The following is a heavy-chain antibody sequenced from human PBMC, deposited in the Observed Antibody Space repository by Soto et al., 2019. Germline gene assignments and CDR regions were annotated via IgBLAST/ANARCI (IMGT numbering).Heavy chain of an antibody. Sequence: QKQLVQSGPEVKKPGTSVKVSCKASGFIFSTSAVQWVRQARGQRLEWIGWIVVGSGNTNYAQKFQERVTITRDMSTSTAYMEVSSLRSEDTAVYYCAAEAAYYNFFIPSMDVWGQATTVTVSS. CDR2: IVVGSGNT. V-gene: IGHV1-58*01. D-gene: IGHD3-3*01. J-gene: IGHJ6*02. CDR3: AAEAAYYNFFIPSMDV. CDR1: GFIFSTSA.